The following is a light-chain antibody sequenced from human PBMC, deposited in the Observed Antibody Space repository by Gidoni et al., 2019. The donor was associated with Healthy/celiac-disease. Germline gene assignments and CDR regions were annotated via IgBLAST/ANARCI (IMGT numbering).Light chain of an antibody. J-gene: IGLJ3*02. CDR1: SSDVGGYNY. V-gene: IGLV2-11*01. Sequence: QSALTQPRSVSGSPGQSVPISCTGTSSDVGGYNYVSWYQQHPGKAPKFMIYDVSKRPSGVPDRFSGSTSGNTASLTISGLQAEDEADYYCCSYAGSYTLVFGGGTKLTVL. CDR2: DVS. CDR3: CSYAGSYTLV.